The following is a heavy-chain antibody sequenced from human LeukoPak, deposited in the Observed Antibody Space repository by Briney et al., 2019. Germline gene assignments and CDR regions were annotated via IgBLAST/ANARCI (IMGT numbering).Heavy chain of an antibody. CDR3: ARDRDCSGGSCFDAFDI. V-gene: IGHV1-69*04. CDR1: GGTFSSYT. Sequence: VASVKVSCKASGGTFSSYTISWVRQAPGQGHEWMGRIIPILGIANYAQKFQGRVTITADESTSTAYMELSSLRSEDTAVYYCARDRDCSGGSCFDAFDIWGQGTMVTVSS. CDR2: IIPILGIA. J-gene: IGHJ3*02. D-gene: IGHD2-15*01.